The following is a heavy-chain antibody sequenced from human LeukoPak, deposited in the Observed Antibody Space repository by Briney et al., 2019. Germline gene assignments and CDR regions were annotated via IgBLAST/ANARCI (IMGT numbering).Heavy chain of an antibody. V-gene: IGHV1-2*02. CDR3: ARGGGRAAD. CDR2: INTNSGGT. CDR1: GDTFTGYY. Sequence: ASVMVSCTASGDTFTGYYMHWVRQAPGQGLEWMGWINTNSGGTNYAQKFQGRDTITTDTAISTAYMELSRLRADDTAVYYCARGGGRAADWGQGTVVTVSS. D-gene: IGHD3-10*01. J-gene: IGHJ4*02.